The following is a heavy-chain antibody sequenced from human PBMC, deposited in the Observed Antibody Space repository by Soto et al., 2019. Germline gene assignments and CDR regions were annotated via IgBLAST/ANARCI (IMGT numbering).Heavy chain of an antibody. J-gene: IGHJ6*02. D-gene: IGHD6-13*01. CDR1: GGTFSSYA. Sequence: QVQLVQSGAEVKKPGSSVKVSCKASGGTFSSYAISWVRQAPGQGLEWMGGIIPIFGTANYAQKFQGRVTITADESMSTTYMELSSLRSEDTAVYYCARSRRVLARYSSSWYPSYYYYGMDVWGQGTTVTVSS. CDR3: ARSRRVLARYSSSWYPSYYYYGMDV. V-gene: IGHV1-69*01. CDR2: IIPIFGTA.